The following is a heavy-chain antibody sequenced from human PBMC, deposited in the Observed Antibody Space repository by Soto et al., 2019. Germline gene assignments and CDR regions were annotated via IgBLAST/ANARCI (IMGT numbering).Heavy chain of an antibody. D-gene: IGHD3-10*01. J-gene: IGHJ4*02. CDR2: MSGSGGST. CDR3: MNLYSYGSGSYYK. V-gene: IGHV3-23*01. CDR1: GFTFSTYA. Sequence: EVQLLESGGGLVQPGGSLRLSCAASGFTFSTYAMSWVRQAPAKGLEWVSGMSGSGGSTYYADSVKGRFTISRDNSKNTLYLQMNSLRAEDTAVYYCMNLYSYGSGSYYKWGQGTLVTVSS.